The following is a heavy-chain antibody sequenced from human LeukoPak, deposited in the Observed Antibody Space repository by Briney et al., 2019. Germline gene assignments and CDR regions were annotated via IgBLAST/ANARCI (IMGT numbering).Heavy chain of an antibody. D-gene: IGHD3-22*01. CDR3: ARGYYYDSSGYSGTFDY. V-gene: IGHV4-30-2*01. Sequence: PSETLSLTCAVSGGSISSGGYSWSWIRQPPGKGLEWIGYIYHSGSTYYNPSLKSRVTISVDRSKNQFSLKLSSVTAADTAVYYCARGYYYDSSGYSGTFDYWGQGTLVTVSS. J-gene: IGHJ4*02. CDR2: IYHSGST. CDR1: GGSISSGGYS.